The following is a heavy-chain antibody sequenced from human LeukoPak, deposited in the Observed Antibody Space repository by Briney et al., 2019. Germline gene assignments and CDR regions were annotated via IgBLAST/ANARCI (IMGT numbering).Heavy chain of an antibody. CDR1: GGTFSSYA. Sequence: SVKVSCKASGGTFSSYAISWVRQAPGQGLEWMGRIIPIFGTANYAQKFQGRVTITTDESTSTAYMELSSLRSEDTAVYYCAREQDYWSEAWFDPWGQGTLVTVSS. V-gene: IGHV1-69*05. D-gene: IGHD1-1*01. CDR3: AREQDYWSEAWFDP. CDR2: IIPIFGTA. J-gene: IGHJ5*02.